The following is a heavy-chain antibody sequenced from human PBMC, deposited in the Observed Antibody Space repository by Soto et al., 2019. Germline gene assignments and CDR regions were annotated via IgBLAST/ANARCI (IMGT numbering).Heavy chain of an antibody. CDR3: TRISLVGATGGRYFDS. Sequence: VQLVESGGGLVQPGGSLRLSCAASGFIFSDHYMDWVRQAPGKGLEWVGRIKNKANSYTTAYAASVKGRFTISRYDSKNSLYQQMNSLKTEDTAVYYCTRISLVGATGGRYFDSWGQGTLLTVSS. CDR2: IKNKANSYTT. J-gene: IGHJ4*02. CDR1: GFIFSDHY. V-gene: IGHV3-72*01. D-gene: IGHD1-26*01.